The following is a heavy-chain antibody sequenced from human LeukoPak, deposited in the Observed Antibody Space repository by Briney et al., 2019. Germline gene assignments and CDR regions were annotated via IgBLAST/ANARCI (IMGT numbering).Heavy chain of an antibody. D-gene: IGHD1-1*01. CDR2: IRGGGDEK. V-gene: IGHV3-7*01. Sequence: GGSLRLSCAASGFTFTNYAMTWVRQAPGKGLEWVANIRGGGDEKYFADSVRGRFTLSRDNAKKSLFLQMNSLRAEDTAVYYCMRDLSPQEGSNNYYDAFDVWGHGTMVTVSS. J-gene: IGHJ3*01. CDR1: GFTFTNYA. CDR3: MRDLSPQEGSNNYYDAFDV.